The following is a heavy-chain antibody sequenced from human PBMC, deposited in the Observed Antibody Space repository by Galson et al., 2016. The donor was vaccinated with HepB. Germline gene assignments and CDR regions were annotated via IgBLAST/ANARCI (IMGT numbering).Heavy chain of an antibody. J-gene: IGHJ4*02. D-gene: IGHD1-26*01. CDR3: ARLWELDY. CDR2: IYSSGST. Sequence: EPLSLTCTVSGDSISSSSHYWGWIRQPPGKGLDWIGSIYSSGSTYYSPSLKRRVTISVDTSNNQFSLKLSSVTAADTAVNYCARLWELDYWGQGTLVSVSS. CDR1: GDSISSSSHY. V-gene: IGHV4-39*07.